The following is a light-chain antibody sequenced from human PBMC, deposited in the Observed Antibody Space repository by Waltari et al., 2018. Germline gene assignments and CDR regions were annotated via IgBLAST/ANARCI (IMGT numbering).Light chain of an antibody. Sequence: QLVLTQSPSASASLGASVKLTCTLSSGHSTYAIAWHQQQPEKGPRYLMKLNSDCPYTKGDGIPVRFSGSSSGAERYLTISSLQSEDAADYYCQAWGTGIVFGTGTKVTVL. CDR2: LNSDCPY. J-gene: IGLJ1*01. CDR3: QAWGTGIV. CDR1: SGHSTYA. V-gene: IGLV4-69*01.